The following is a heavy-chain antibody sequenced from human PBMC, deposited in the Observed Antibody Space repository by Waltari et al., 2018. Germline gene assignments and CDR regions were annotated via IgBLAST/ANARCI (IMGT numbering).Heavy chain of an antibody. CDR2: FDPEDGET. Sequence: QVQLVQSGAEVKKPGASVKVSCKASGYTFTSYYMHWVRQAPGHGLEGMGGFDPEDGETIYAQKFQGRVTMTEDTSTDTAYMELSSLRSEDTAVYYCATKRITIFGVVFPDDPYYFDYWGQGTLVTVSS. CDR3: ATKRITIFGVVFPDDPYYFDY. D-gene: IGHD3-3*01. CDR1: GYTFTSYY. J-gene: IGHJ4*02. V-gene: IGHV1-24*01.